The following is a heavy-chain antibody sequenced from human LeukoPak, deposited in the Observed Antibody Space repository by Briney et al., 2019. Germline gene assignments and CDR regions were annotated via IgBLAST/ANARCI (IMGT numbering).Heavy chain of an antibody. CDR1: GYTFTSYY. D-gene: IGHD5-24*01. CDR2: INPSGGST. CDR3: ARSGRWLQFNIDWFDP. J-gene: IGHJ5*02. Sequence: ASVKVSCKASGYTFTSYYMHWVRQAPGQGLEWMGIINPSGGSTSYAQEFQGRVTMTRDMSTSTVYMELSSLRSEDTAVYYCARSGRWLQFNIDWFDPWGQGTLVTVSS. V-gene: IGHV1-46*01.